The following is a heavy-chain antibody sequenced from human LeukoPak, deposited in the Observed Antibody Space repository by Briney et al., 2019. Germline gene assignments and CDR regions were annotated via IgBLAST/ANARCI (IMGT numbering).Heavy chain of an antibody. CDR2: IYYSGST. Sequence: SQTLSLTCTVSGGSISSGGYYWSWIRQPPGKGLEWIGYIYYSGSTNYNPSLKSRVTISVDTSKNQFSLKLSSVTAADTAVYYCAATRTAMVPDYWGQGTLVTVSS. V-gene: IGHV4-61*08. J-gene: IGHJ4*02. D-gene: IGHD5-18*01. CDR3: AATRTAMVPDY. CDR1: GGSISSGGYY.